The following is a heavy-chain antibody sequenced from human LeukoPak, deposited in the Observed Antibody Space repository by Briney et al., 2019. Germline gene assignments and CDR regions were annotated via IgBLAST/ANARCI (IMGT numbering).Heavy chain of an antibody. Sequence: PSETLSLTCTVSGYSISSGYYWGWIRQPPGKGLEWIGSIYHSGSTYYNPSLKSRVTISVDTSKNQFSLKLSSVTAADTAVYYCARVFPGDYWGQGTLVTVSS. CDR2: IYHSGST. V-gene: IGHV4-38-2*02. CDR1: GYSISSGYY. J-gene: IGHJ4*02. CDR3: ARVFPGDY. D-gene: IGHD2/OR15-2a*01.